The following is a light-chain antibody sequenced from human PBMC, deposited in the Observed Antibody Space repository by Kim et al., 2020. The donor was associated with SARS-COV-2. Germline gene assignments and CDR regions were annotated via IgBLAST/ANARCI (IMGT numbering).Light chain of an antibody. CDR1: SSDVGGYNY. CDR2: EVS. V-gene: IGLV2-8*01. J-gene: IGLJ1*01. Sequence: GQSVTISCPGTSSDVGGYNYVSWYQQHPGKAPKLMIYEVSKRPSGVPDRFSGSKSGNTASLTVSGLQAEDEADYYCSSYTGSNNYVFGTGTKVTVL. CDR3: SSYTGSNNYV.